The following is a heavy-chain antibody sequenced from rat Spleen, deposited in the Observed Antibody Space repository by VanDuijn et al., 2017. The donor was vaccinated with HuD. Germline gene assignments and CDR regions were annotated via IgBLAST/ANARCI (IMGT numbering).Heavy chain of an antibody. J-gene: IGHJ2*01. V-gene: IGHV2-30*01. Sequence: QVQLKESGPGLVQPSETLSLTCTVSGFSLTSYSVGWVRQPPGKGLEWVGVIWTDGNTAYNSALKSRLSISKDTSKSQVFLKMNSLQTEDTATYYCAREGIGTTTDYWGQGVMVTVSS. D-gene: IGHD1-5*01. CDR1: GFSLTSYS. CDR3: AREGIGTTTDY. CDR2: IWTDGNT.